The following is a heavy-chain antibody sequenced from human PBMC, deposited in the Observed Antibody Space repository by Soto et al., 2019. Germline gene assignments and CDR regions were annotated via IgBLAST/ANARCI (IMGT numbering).Heavy chain of an antibody. V-gene: IGHV3-23*01. J-gene: IGHJ5*02. Sequence: EEQVLESGGGLVQPGGSLRLSCAASGFTFSNYAMSWVRQAPGKGLEWVSAISGNGASTFYADSVKGRFTISRDSSKNMLYLQMNSLRAEDTAVYYCAEDGDFWTGHYRGWFDPWGQGTLVTVSS. D-gene: IGHD3-3*01. CDR3: AEDGDFWTGHYRGWFDP. CDR2: ISGNGAST. CDR1: GFTFSNYA.